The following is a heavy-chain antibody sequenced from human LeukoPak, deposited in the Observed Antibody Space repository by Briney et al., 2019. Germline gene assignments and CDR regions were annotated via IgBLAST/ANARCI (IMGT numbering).Heavy chain of an antibody. V-gene: IGHV3-43*02. CDR2: ISGDGGST. CDR1: GFTFDNYA. CDR3: ARDSQEFFQH. Sequence: PGGSLRLSCAASGFTFDNYAIHWVRQAPGKGLEWVSLISGDGGSTYYAASMKGRFTISRDNSKNSLYLQMNSLRTEDTALYYCARDSQEFFQHWGQGTLVTVSS. J-gene: IGHJ1*01.